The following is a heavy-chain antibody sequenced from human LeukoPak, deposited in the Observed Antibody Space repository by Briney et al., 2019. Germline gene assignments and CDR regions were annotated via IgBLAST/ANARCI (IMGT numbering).Heavy chain of an antibody. CDR1: GFTFSSYE. J-gene: IGHJ6*04. D-gene: IGHD3-9*01. Sequence: PGESLRLTCAVSGFTFSSYEMNWVRQAPGKGLEWVSYISSSGSTIYYADSVKGRFTISRDNAKNSLYLPMNRLRAEDTAVYHCARDHYYDILTGYYGMDVWGKGTTVTVSS. CDR2: ISSSGSTI. V-gene: IGHV3-48*03. CDR3: ARDHYYDILTGYYGMDV.